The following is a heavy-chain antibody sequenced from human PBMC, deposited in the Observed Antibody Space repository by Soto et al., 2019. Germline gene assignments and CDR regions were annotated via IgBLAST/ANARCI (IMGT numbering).Heavy chain of an antibody. V-gene: IGHV4-61*08. J-gene: IGHJ3*02. Sequence: QVHLRESGPGLVTPSETLSLTCRVSGGSVGSGDYYWSWIRQPPGKGLEWIGYTLYSGRPNYNASLQSLESRVTTSVGTSRNQFSLRLTSVTAADTVLYYCARHDFYHRSFDIWGQGTLVTVSS. CDR1: GGSVGSGDYY. D-gene: IGHD3-3*01. CDR3: ARHDFYHRSFDI. CDR2: TLYSGRP.